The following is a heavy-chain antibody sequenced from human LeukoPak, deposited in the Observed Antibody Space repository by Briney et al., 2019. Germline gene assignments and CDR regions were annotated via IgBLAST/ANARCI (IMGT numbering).Heavy chain of an antibody. CDR2: ISSSSSYI. CDR1: GCTFNAYA. J-gene: IGHJ4*02. CDR3: ASGSSSGDY. V-gene: IGHV3-21*01. D-gene: IGHD6-13*01. Sequence: WGSLRLSCAASGCTFNAYAMSWVRQTPGKGLEWVSSISSSSSYIYYADSVKGRFTISKDNAKNSLYLQMNSLRAEDTAVYYCASGSSSGDYWGQGTLVTVSS.